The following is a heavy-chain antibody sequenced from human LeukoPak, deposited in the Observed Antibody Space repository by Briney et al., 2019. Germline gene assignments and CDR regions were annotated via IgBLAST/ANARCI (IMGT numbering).Heavy chain of an antibody. J-gene: IGHJ4*02. CDR1: GFSFSRYT. V-gene: IGHV3-48*01. D-gene: IGHD2-21*01. CDR2: ISSSSTTI. CDR3: ALIAVDWRQPFDY. Sequence: GGSLRLSCAASGFSFSRYTMSWVRQAPGKGLEWISYISSSSTTIKYADSVKGRFIISRDNAKNSVYLQMNSLRAEDTAVYYCALIAVDWRQPFDYWGQGTLVTVSS.